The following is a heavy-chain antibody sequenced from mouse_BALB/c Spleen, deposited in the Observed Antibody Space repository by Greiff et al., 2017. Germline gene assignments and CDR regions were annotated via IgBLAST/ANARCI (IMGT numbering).Heavy chain of an antibody. D-gene: IGHD2-10*02. CDR3: AGYGNYGGFDV. Sequence: VQLQQSGAELVRPGTSVKVSCKASGYAFTNYLIEWVKQRPGQGLEWIGVINPGSGGTNYNEKFKGKATLTADKSSSTAYMQLSSLTSDDSAVYFCAGYGNYGGFDVWGAGTTVTVSS. CDR1: GYAFTNYL. J-gene: IGHJ1*01. V-gene: IGHV1-54*01. CDR2: INPGSGGT.